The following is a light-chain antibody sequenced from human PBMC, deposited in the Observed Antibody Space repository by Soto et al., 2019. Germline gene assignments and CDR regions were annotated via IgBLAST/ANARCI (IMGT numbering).Light chain of an antibody. V-gene: IGKV3-15*01. CDR3: QQYGDRPRT. Sequence: EVVLTQSPATLSVSPGDRATLSCRASQYIGSAVAWYHQRSGQAPRLLIFDASIRVPTTPARFSGSVSGTEFTLTISSLASEAFAVYFCQQYGDRPRTFGQGTKVEIK. CDR2: DAS. CDR1: QYIGSA. J-gene: IGKJ1*01.